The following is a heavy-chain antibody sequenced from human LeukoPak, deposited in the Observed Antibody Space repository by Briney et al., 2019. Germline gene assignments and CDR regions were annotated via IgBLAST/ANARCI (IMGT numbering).Heavy chain of an antibody. CDR2: IYCSGSS. D-gene: IGHD1-26*01. CDR1: GDSISSHY. CDR3: AREGLIAGATVFDY. V-gene: IGHV4-59*11. J-gene: IGHJ4*02. Sequence: SETLSLTCTVSGDSISSHYWSWIRQPPGKGLEWIGCIYCSGSSSYNPSLKSRVTVSVDTSNTQFSLKLTSVTAADTAVYFCAREGLIAGATVFDYWGQGTLVTVSS.